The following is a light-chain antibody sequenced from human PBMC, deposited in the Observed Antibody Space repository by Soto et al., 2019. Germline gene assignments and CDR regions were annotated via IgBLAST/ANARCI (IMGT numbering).Light chain of an antibody. J-gene: IGLJ2*01. Sequence: QSALPQPASVSGSPGQSITISCTGTSSDVGASKYVSWYKQHPGKAPKLMIYAVSNRTSGVSNRFSGYKSGNTASLTISGLQAEDEADYYCSSYASTITVLFGGGSKLTVL. CDR3: SSYASTITVL. V-gene: IGLV2-14*01. CDR1: SSDVGASKY. CDR2: AVS.